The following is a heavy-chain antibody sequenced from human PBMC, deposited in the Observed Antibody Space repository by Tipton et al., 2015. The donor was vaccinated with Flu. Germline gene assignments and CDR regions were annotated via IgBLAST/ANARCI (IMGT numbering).Heavy chain of an antibody. CDR3: ARGGWEPHGGWFDP. CDR1: GDSLNSYY. V-gene: IGHV4-59*01. CDR2: VYYSGTT. J-gene: IGHJ5*02. D-gene: IGHD1-26*01. Sequence: TLSLTCSVSGDSLNSYYWSWIRQPPGKGLEWIGQVYYSGTTNYNPSLKSRVTISLDKSKNQFSLTLKSMTTADTAVFYCARGGWEPHGGWFDPWGQGILVTVSS.